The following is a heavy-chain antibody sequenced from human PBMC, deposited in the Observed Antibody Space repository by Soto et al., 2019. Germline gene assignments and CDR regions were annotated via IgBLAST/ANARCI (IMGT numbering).Heavy chain of an antibody. D-gene: IGHD6-13*01. V-gene: IGHV5-51*01. Sequence: ESLTSSCKVSGYSFTSYYICWVRPLPGKGLMWMGIIYPGDSDTRYSPSFQGQVTIAADKSISAAYLQWSSLKASDTAMYYCAGGLIAAAGSGYGMDVWGQGTTVTV. CDR1: GYSFTSYY. CDR3: AGGLIAAAGSGYGMDV. CDR2: IYPGDSDT. J-gene: IGHJ6*02.